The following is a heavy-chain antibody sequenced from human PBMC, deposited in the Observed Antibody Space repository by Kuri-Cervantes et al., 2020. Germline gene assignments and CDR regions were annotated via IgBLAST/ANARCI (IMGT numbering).Heavy chain of an antibody. D-gene: IGHD2-21*02. J-gene: IGHJ4*02. Sequence: GESLKISCAVSGYSISGGYYWGWIRQPPGKGLEWVSGLSGSGGNTWYADSVKGRFTISRDNSKNTLYLQMNSLRADDTAVYYCAKDYRSPSSDCLFDYWGQGILVTVSS. CDR1: GYSISGGYY. V-gene: IGHV3-23*01. CDR3: AKDYRSPSSDCLFDY. CDR2: LSGSGGNT.